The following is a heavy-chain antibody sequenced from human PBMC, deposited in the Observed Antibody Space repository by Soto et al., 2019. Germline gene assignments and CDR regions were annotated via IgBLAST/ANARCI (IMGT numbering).Heavy chain of an antibody. Sequence: SLRLSCAASGFSFSSYGMHWVRQAPGKGLEWVSFISYGGSNKYYADSVKGRFTISRDNSKNTLYLQMNSLRAEDTAVYYCAKDQGLYYYDSSGYYGPGFDYWGQGTLVTVSS. J-gene: IGHJ4*02. CDR1: GFSFSSYG. V-gene: IGHV3-30*18. CDR2: ISYGGSNK. D-gene: IGHD3-22*01. CDR3: AKDQGLYYYDSSGYYGPGFDY.